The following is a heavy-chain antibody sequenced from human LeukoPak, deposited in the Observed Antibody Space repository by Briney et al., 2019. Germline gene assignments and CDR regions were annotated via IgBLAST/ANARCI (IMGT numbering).Heavy chain of an antibody. V-gene: IGHV3-23*01. Sequence: PGGSLRLSCAASGFTFRTYAMSWVRQAPGKGLEGVSAISGGGGSTYYADSVKGRFTISRYNSKTTLFLQMNSLRDEDTAVYYCAKDRYCGGGTCYWSYFDYWGQGTLVTVSS. CDR1: GFTFRTYA. CDR2: ISGGGGST. CDR3: AKDRYCGGGTCYWSYFDY. J-gene: IGHJ4*02. D-gene: IGHD2-15*01.